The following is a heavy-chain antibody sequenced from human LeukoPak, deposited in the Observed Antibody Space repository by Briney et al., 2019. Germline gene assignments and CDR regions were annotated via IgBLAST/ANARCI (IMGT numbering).Heavy chain of an antibody. CDR2: ISGSGGST. J-gene: IGHJ6*03. Sequence: GGSLRLSCAASGFTFSSYAMSWVRQALGKGLEWVSRISGSGGSTYYAGSVKGRFTISRDNSKNTLYLQMNSLRAEDTAVYYCAKAMSGGSGTYYPHQYYMDVWGKGTTVTVSS. CDR3: AKAMSGGSGTYYPHQYYMDV. D-gene: IGHD3-10*01. V-gene: IGHV3-23*01. CDR1: GFTFSSYA.